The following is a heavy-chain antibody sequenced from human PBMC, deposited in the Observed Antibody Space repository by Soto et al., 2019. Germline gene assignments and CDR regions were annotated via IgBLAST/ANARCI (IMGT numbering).Heavy chain of an antibody. J-gene: IGHJ4*02. Sequence: QVPVVESGGGLVKPGGSLRLSCAASGFTFSDYYMNWIRQAPGKGLEWVSYISSSSDYTKYADSVKGRFTITTDNAKSSLYPQMNSLRAEDTAVYYCARGGVRGTTSRGQVYNWGQGTLVTVSS. CDR2: ISSSSDYT. V-gene: IGHV3-11*06. CDR3: ARGGVRGTTSRGQVYN. D-gene: IGHD1-7*01. CDR1: GFTFSDYY.